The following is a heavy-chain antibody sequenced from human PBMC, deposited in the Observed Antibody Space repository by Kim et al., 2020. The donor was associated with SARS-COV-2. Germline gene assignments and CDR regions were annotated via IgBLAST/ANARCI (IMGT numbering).Heavy chain of an antibody. CDR1: GGSISSYY. CDR2: IYYSGST. V-gene: IGHV4-59*13. Sequence: SETLSLTCTVSGGSISSYYWSWIRQPPGKGLEWIGYIYYSGSTNYNPSLKSRVTISVDTSKNQFSLKLSSVTAADTAVYYCARRLRDAFDIWGQGTMVTV. CDR3: ARRLRDAFDI. J-gene: IGHJ3*02. D-gene: IGHD4-17*01.